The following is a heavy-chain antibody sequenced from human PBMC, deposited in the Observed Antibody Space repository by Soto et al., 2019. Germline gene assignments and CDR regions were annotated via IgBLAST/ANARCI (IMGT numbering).Heavy chain of an antibody. V-gene: IGHV2-26*01. J-gene: IGHJ4*02. CDR2: IFSNDEK. CDR3: ARIRYSSGWYSYFDY. CDR1: GFSLSNARMG. D-gene: IGHD6-19*01. Sequence: QVTLKESGPVLVKPTETLTLTCTVSGFSLSNARMGVSWIRQPPGKALEWLAHIFSNDEKSYSTSLKSRLTISKDTSKRQVVLTMTNMDPVDTATYYCARIRYSSGWYSYFDYWGQGTLVTVSS.